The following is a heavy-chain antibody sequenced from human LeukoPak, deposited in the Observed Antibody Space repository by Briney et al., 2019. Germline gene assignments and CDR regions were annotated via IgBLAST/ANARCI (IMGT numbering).Heavy chain of an antibody. CDR3: AIPYGSGSYYFDY. Sequence: PGGSLRLSCAASGFTVSSNYMSWVRQAPGKGLEWVSVIYSGGSTYYADSVKGRFTISRDNSKNTLYLQMNSLRAEDTAVYYCAIPYGSGSYYFDYWGQGTLVTVSS. V-gene: IGHV3-53*01. D-gene: IGHD3-10*01. CDR2: IYSGGST. CDR1: GFTVSSNY. J-gene: IGHJ4*02.